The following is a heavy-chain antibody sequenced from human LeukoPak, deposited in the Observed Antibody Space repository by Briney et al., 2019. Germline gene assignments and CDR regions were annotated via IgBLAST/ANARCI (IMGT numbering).Heavy chain of an antibody. D-gene: IGHD3-3*01. CDR2: INHSGST. Sequence: SETLSLTCAVYGGSFSGYYWSWIRQPPGKGLEWIGEINHSGSTNYNPSLKSRVTISVDTPKNQFSLKLSSVTAADTAVYYCAREFLEWLPDYWGQGTLVTVSS. J-gene: IGHJ4*02. CDR1: GGSFSGYY. CDR3: AREFLEWLPDY. V-gene: IGHV4-34*01.